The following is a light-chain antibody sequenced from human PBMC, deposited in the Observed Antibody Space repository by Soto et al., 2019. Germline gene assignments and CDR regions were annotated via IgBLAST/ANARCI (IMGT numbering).Light chain of an antibody. CDR1: QSVRTC. Sequence: DIQMTQSPSTLSASVGDRVTITCRASQSVRTCLAWYQQKPGRAPKLLIYQVSSLESGVPSRFSGSGSGTEFTLTISSLQPDDFATYYCQQYETLVTFGQGTKVEIK. J-gene: IGKJ1*01. V-gene: IGKV1-5*03. CDR2: QVS. CDR3: QQYETLVT.